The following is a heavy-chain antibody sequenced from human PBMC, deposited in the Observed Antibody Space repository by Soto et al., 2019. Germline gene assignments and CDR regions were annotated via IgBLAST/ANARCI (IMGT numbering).Heavy chain of an antibody. J-gene: IGHJ4*02. V-gene: IGHV1-46*01. D-gene: IGHD2-21*01. CDR3: ARGLGDSFNPFLDY. CDR1: GYPFANYY. Sequence: ASVKVSCKASSGYPFANYYMHWVRQAPGQGLEWVGIINPSSASASYAQKFQDRVTMTRDTSTSTVYMELSSLRFEDTAVYYCARGLGDSFNPFLDYWGQGSLVTVSS. CDR2: INPSSASA.